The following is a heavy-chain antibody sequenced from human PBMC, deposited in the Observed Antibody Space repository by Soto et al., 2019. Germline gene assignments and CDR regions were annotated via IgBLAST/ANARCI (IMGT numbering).Heavy chain of an antibody. D-gene: IGHD3-10*01. V-gene: IGHV3-74*01. CDR2: INSDGSST. CDR3: AREQEGRGEGEEEGDD. CDR1: GFTFSSYW. Sequence: PGGSLRLSCAASGFTFSSYWMHWVRQAPGKGLVWVSRINSDGSSTRYADSVKGRFTRPRENEKNKLERKRKRRRAEDKAGEDGAREQEGRGEGEEEGDDGGKGTLVTVSS. J-gene: IGHJ4*02.